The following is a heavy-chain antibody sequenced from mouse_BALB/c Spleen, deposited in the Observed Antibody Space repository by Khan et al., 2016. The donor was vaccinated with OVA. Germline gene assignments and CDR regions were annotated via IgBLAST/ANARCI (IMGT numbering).Heavy chain of an antibody. Sequence: QVQLQQSGAELARPGASVKLSCKASGYTFTDYYINWVKQRTGQGLEWIGEINPGSGDLYYNEKFKGKATLTADKSSSTAYMQLISLTSEDSAVYFCARRNYFGYTCAYWGQGTLVTVS. D-gene: IGHD1-2*01. CDR3: ARRNYFGYTCAY. CDR2: INPGSGDL. CDR1: GYTFTDYY. J-gene: IGHJ3*01. V-gene: IGHV1-77*01.